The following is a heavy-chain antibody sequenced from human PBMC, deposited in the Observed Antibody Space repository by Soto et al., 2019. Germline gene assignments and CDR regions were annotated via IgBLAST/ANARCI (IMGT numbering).Heavy chain of an antibody. J-gene: IGHJ4*02. D-gene: IGHD6-13*01. V-gene: IGHV4-34*01. CDR1: GGSFSGYY. CDR3: ARDLAEAGIGG. CDR2: INHSGST. Sequence: PSETLSLTCAVYGGSFSGYYWSWIRQPPGKGLEWIGEINHSGSTNYNPSLKSRVTISVDPSKNQFSLKLSSVTAADTAVYYCARDLAEAGIGGWGQGTLVTVCS.